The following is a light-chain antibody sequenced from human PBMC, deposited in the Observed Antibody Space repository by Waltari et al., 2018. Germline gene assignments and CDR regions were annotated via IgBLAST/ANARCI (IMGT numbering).Light chain of an antibody. CDR2: AAT. CDR1: QGISSY. J-gene: IGKJ2*03. V-gene: IGKV1-17*01. CDR3: LQHNSDPYS. Sequence: DIQMTQSPSSLSASVGDTVTITCRASQGISSYLNWFQQKPGKAPKLLIYAATTLQSGVPSRFSGSGSGTEFTLTISSLQPEDFAAYYCLQHNSDPYSFGQETKVEIK.